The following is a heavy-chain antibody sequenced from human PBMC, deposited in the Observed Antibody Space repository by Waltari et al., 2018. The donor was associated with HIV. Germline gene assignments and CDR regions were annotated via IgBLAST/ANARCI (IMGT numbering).Heavy chain of an antibody. CDR1: GFSISGSPYY. Sequence: QVQLQESGPGLLKPSQTLSLTCSVSGFSISGSPYYWGWIRQFPGKGLEWIGYIYYSGSTSYNPSLESRVTISIDTSKNQLSLRLSSVTAADTAVYYCARDYRSPSGSYYYYGMDVWGQGTRVTVSS. D-gene: IGHD3-10*01. V-gene: IGHV4-31*03. CDR3: ARDYRSPSGSYYYYGMDV. CDR2: IYYSGST. J-gene: IGHJ6*02.